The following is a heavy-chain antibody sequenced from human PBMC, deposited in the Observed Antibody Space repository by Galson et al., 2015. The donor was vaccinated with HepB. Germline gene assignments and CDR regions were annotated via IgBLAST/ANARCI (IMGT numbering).Heavy chain of an antibody. CDR1: GGSISSYY. J-gene: IGHJ3*02. CDR3: AGPTTYYYDSSGEDAFDI. V-gene: IGHV4-59*08. Sequence: ETLSLTCTVSGGSISSYYWSWIRQPPGKGLEWIGYIYYSGSTNYNPSLKSRVTISVDTSKNQFSLKLSSVTAADTAVYYCAGPTTYYYDSSGEDAFDIWGQGTMVTVSS. CDR2: IYYSGST. D-gene: IGHD3-22*01.